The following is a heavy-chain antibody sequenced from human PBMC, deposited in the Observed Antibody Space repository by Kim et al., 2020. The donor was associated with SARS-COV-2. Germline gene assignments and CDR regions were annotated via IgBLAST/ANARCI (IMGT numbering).Heavy chain of an antibody. D-gene: IGHD3-10*01. Sequence: SETLSLFCTVSGASVNSYYWSWIRQPPGKGLEWVGFIFYSGSTDYNPSLKSRVSMSIDTSNNHFSLKLSSVTAADTALYYCARDLHYGSGPFDYWGQGTLVTVSS. CDR2: IFYSGST. V-gene: IGHV4-59*02. J-gene: IGHJ4*02. CDR1: GASVNSYY. CDR3: ARDLHYGSGPFDY.